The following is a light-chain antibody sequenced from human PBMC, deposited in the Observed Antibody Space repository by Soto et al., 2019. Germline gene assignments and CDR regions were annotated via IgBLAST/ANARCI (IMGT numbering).Light chain of an antibody. Sequence: QSVLTQPPSVSGAPGQRVTISCTGRSSNIGAGYDVHWYQQLPGTAPKLLIYGNSNRPSGVPDRFSGSKSGTSASLAITGLQAEDEADYYCQYYDSSLSGYVFGTGTKLTVL. CDR1: SSNIGAGYD. CDR3: QYYDSSLSGYV. CDR2: GNS. V-gene: IGLV1-40*01. J-gene: IGLJ1*01.